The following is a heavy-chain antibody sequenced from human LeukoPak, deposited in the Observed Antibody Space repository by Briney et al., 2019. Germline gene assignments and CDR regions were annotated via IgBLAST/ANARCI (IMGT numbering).Heavy chain of an antibody. V-gene: IGHV4-4*02. CDR1: GGSISSSNW. CDR2: IYHSGST. J-gene: IGHJ4*02. CDR3: ARVVGGAAMGPFDY. Sequence: PSETLSLTCAVSGGSISSSNWWSWVRQPPGKGLEWIGEIYHSGSTNYNPSLKSRVTISVDKSKNQFSLKLSSVTAADTAVYYCARVVGGAAMGPFDYWGQGTLVTVSS. D-gene: IGHD1-26*01.